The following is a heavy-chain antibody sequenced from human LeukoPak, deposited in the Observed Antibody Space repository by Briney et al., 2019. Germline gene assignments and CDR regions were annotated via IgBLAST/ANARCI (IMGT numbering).Heavy chain of an antibody. V-gene: IGHV4-34*01. CDR2: INHSGST. CDR3: ASESGYYYFDY. J-gene: IGHJ4*02. CDR1: GGSFSGYY. D-gene: IGHD3-22*01. Sequence: SETLSLTCAVYGGSFSGYYWSWLRQPPGKGLEWIGEINHSGSTNYNPSLKSRVTISVDTSKNQFSLKLSSVTAADTAVYYCASESGYYYFDYWGQGTLVTVSS.